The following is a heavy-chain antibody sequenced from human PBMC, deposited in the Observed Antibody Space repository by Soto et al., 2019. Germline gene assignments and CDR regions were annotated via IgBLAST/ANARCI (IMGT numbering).Heavy chain of an antibody. Sequence: GGSLRLSCAAPGFTFSRYAMSWVRQAPGKGLEWVSAISGSGGSTYYADSVKGRFTISRDNSKNTLYLQMNSLRAEDTAVYYCAFWCLPLPHSYSGMVFWGTGIMVAV. CDR1: GFTFSRYA. CDR2: ISGSGGST. D-gene: IGHD3-3*01. V-gene: IGHV3-23*01. J-gene: IGHJ6*04. CDR3: AFWCLPLPHSYSGMVF.